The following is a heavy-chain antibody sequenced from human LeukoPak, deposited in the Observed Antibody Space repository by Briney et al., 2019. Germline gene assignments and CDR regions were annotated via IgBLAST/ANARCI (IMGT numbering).Heavy chain of an antibody. CDR3: ARLPKYCSSTSCPRKYYYYMDV. CDR1: GYSFTSYW. J-gene: IGHJ6*03. CDR2: IYPGDSDT. V-gene: IGHV5-51*02. D-gene: IGHD2-2*01. Sequence: GESLKISCKGSGYSFTSYWSGWVRQMPGKGLEWMGIIYPGDSDTRYSPSFEGQVTISADKSISTAYLQWSSLKASDTAMYYCARLPKYCSSTSCPRKYYYYMDVWGKGTTVTVSS.